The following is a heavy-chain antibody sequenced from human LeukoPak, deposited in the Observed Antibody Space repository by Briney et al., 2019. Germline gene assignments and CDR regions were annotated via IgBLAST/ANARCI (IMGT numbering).Heavy chain of an antibody. CDR2: INHSGST. D-gene: IGHD3-10*01. J-gene: IGHJ6*03. CDR1: GGSISSGSYY. CDR3: ARGGVTMVRGVITLIYYYYMDV. V-gene: IGHV4-61*09. Sequence: SQTLSLTCTVSGGSISSGSYYWSWIRQPAGKGLEWIGEINHSGSTNYNPSLKSRVTISVDTSKNQFSLKLSSVTAADTAVYYCARGGVTMVRGVITLIYYYYMDVWGKGTTVTVSS.